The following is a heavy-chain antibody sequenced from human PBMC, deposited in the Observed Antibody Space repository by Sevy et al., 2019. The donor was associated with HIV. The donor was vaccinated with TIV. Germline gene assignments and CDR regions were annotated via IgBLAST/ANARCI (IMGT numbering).Heavy chain of an antibody. V-gene: IGHV3-23*01. CDR1: GFAFYDYS. D-gene: IGHD2-8*01. CDR3: AREGCTRPHDY. Sequence: GSLRLSCAASGFAFYDYSMSWIRQAPGKGLEWVATLSFGCGKINYADSVKGRFTISRDNSKNSFYLQMDNLRVEDTALYYCAREGCTRPHDYWGQGTRVTISS. J-gene: IGHJ4*02. CDR2: LSFGCGKI.